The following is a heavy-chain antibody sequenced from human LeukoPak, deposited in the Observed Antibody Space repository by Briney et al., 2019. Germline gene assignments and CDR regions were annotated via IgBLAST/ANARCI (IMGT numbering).Heavy chain of an antibody. CDR3: ARLSKDTVVLPAAMAHYFDY. J-gene: IGHJ4*02. Sequence: PSETLSLTCTVSGGSINGYYWSWIRQPPGKGLQFIGYIYYSGSTNYNPSLESRVTISVDTSKNQFSLKLRSVTAADTAVYYCARLSKDTVVLPAAMAHYFDYWGQGTLVTVPS. CDR1: GGSINGYY. CDR2: IYYSGST. D-gene: IGHD2-2*01. V-gene: IGHV4-59*08.